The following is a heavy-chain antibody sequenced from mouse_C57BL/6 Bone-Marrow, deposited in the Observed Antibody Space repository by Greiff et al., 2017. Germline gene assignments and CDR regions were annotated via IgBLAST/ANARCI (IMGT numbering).Heavy chain of an antibody. CDR1: GFSLTSYG. J-gene: IGHJ2*01. V-gene: IGHV2-2*01. CDR3: ARGGLLRLDY. Sequence: VHLVESGPGLVQPSQSLSITCTVSGFSLTSYGVHWVRQSPGKGLEWLGVIWSGGSTDYNAAFISRLSISKDNSKSQVFFKMNSLQADDTAIYYCARGGLLRLDYWGQGTTLTVSS. D-gene: IGHD2-3*01. CDR2: IWSGGST.